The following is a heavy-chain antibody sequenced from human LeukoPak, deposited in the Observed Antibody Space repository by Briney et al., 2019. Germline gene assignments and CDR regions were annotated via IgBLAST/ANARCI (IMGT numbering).Heavy chain of an antibody. J-gene: IGHJ3*02. V-gene: IGHV4-39*01. Sequence: SETLSLTCTVSGGSISSSSYYWGWIRQPPGKGLEWIGSICYSGSTYYNPSLKSRVTISVDTSKNQFSLKLSSVTAADTAVYYCARLLLGDGAFDIWGQGTMVTVSS. D-gene: IGHD3-3*02. CDR2: ICYSGST. CDR3: ARLLLGDGAFDI. CDR1: GGSISSSSYY.